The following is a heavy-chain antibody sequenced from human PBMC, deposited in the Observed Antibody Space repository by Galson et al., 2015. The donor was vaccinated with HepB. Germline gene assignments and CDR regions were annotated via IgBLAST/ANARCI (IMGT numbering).Heavy chain of an antibody. CDR3: AKGGHQPYDAFDI. CDR2: ISSSGGST. V-gene: IGHV3-23*01. CDR1: EFTFSSYA. J-gene: IGHJ3*02. D-gene: IGHD2-15*01. Sequence: SLRLSCAASEFTFSSYAMTWVRQAPGKGLEWVSGISSSGGSTYYADSVKGRFTTSRDNSKNTLYLQMNSLRAEDTAVYYCAKGGHQPYDAFDIWGQGTMVTVSS.